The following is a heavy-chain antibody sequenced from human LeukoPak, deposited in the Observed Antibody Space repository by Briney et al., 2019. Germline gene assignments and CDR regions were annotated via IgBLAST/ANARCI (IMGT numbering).Heavy chain of an antibody. CDR3: ARDPLRYLRVGHYDY. D-gene: IGHD3-9*01. V-gene: IGHV3-21*01. J-gene: IGHJ4*02. Sequence: GGSLRLSCAASGFTFSNSAMNWVRQVPGKGLEWVSSIDYGSSHIYYAASVRGRFTISRDNARNSVYLQMNSLRVEDTAVYYCARDPLRYLRVGHYDYWGQGTVVAVSS. CDR1: GFTFSNSA. CDR2: IDYGSSHI.